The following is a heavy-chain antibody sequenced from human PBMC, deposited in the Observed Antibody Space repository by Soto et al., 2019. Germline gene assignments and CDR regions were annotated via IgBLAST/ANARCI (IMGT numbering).Heavy chain of an antibody. D-gene: IGHD6-6*01. CDR2: VSSTGSFI. Sequence: ESGGGLVKPGGSLRLSCAASGFIFSSYSMNWVRQAPGKGLEWISSVSSTGSFIDYTDSLKGRFTISRDNAKSSLSLQTNSLRAEDTALYYCARETNPYTTSSHAFDIWGQGTMVTVSS. J-gene: IGHJ3*02. CDR1: GFIFSSYS. V-gene: IGHV3-21*01. CDR3: ARETNPYTTSSHAFDI.